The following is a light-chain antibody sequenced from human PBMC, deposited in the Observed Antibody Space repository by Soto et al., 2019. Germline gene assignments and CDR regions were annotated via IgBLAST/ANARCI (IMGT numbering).Light chain of an antibody. Sequence: DIPMTQSPSSLSASVGDRVTITCRASQSISSYLNWYQQKPGKAPKLLIYAASSLQSGVPSRFSGSGSGTDFTLTISSQQPEDFATYYCQQSYSTPQSFGGGTKVEIK. CDR3: QQSYSTPQS. J-gene: IGKJ4*01. CDR2: AAS. V-gene: IGKV1-39*01. CDR1: QSISSY.